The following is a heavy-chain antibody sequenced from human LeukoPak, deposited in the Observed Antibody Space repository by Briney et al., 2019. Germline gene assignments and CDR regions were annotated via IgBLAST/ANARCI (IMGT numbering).Heavy chain of an antibody. J-gene: IGHJ5*02. D-gene: IGHD3-10*01. CDR1: GGSIRSYY. CDR3: ARDLGFGPMVRGVISP. Sequence: SETLSLTCTVSGGSIRSYYWSWIRQPPGKGLEWNGYIYYSGSTNYNPSLKSRVTISVDTSKNQFSLKLSSVTAADTAVYYCARDLGFGPMVRGVISPWGQGTLVTVSS. CDR2: IYYSGST. V-gene: IGHV4-59*01.